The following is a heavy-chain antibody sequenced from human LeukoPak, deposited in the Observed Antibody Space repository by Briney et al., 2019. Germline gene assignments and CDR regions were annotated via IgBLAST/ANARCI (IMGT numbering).Heavy chain of an antibody. V-gene: IGHV3-11*01. CDR3: AKDRDDFWSGPTGGMDV. Sequence: GGSLRLSCAASGFTFSDYYMSWIRQAPGKGLEWVSYISSSGSTIYYADSVKGRFTISRDNAKNSLYLQMNSLRAEDTAVYYCAKDRDDFWSGPTGGMDVWGQGTTVTVSS. CDR1: GFTFSDYY. J-gene: IGHJ6*02. D-gene: IGHD3-3*01. CDR2: ISSSGSTI.